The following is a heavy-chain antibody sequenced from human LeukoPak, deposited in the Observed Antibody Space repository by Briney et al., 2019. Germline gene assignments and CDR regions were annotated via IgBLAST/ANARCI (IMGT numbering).Heavy chain of an antibody. V-gene: IGHV1-46*01. J-gene: IGHJ6*03. CDR3: AREGGSVNSSSWWSDYYYYYMDV. CDR2: INPSGGST. Sequence: ASVKVSCKASGYTFTSYYMHWVRQAPGQGLEWMGIINPSGGSTSYAQKFQGRVTMTRDMSTSTVYMELSSLRSEDTAVYYCAREGGSVNSSSWWSDYYYYYMDVWGKGTTVTVSS. D-gene: IGHD6-13*01. CDR1: GYTFTSYY.